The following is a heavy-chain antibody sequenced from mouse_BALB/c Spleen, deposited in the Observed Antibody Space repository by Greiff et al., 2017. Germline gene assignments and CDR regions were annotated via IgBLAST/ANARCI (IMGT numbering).Heavy chain of an antibody. Sequence: QVQLQQSGAELAKPGASVKMSCKASGYTFTSYWMHWVKQRPGQGLEWIGYINPSTGYTEYNQKFKDKATLTADKSSSTAYMQLSSLTSEDSAVYYCARIYDGYYVAYWGQGTLVTVSA. CDR1: GYTFTSYW. J-gene: IGHJ3*01. CDR2: INPSTGYT. CDR3: ARIYDGYYVAY. D-gene: IGHD2-3*01. V-gene: IGHV1-7*01.